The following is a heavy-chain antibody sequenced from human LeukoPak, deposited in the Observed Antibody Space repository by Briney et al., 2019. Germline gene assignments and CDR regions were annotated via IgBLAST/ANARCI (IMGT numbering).Heavy chain of an antibody. J-gene: IGHJ3*02. Sequence: GGSLRLSCAAPGFTFSTYWMHWVRQAPGKGLEWVSRINTDGSSTSYADSVKGRFTISRDNAKNTLYLQMNSLRAEDTAVYYCARDLGGGAFDIWGQGTMVTVSS. D-gene: IGHD1-26*01. CDR3: ARDLGGGAFDI. CDR2: INTDGSST. V-gene: IGHV3-74*01. CDR1: GFTFSTYW.